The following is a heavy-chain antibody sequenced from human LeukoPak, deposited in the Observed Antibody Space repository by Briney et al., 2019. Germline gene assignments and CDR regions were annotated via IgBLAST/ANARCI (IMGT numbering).Heavy chain of an antibody. CDR2: IKSKTDGGTT. D-gene: IGHD3-16*02. CDR1: GFTFNNAW. J-gene: IGHJ4*02. CDR3: TTLFDYVWGSYRYKGGYYFDY. Sequence: GGSLRLSCAASGFTFNNAWMSWVRQAPGKGLEWVGRIKSKTDGGTTDYAAPVKGRFTISRDDSKNTLSLQMNSLKTEDTALYYCTTLFDYVWGSYRYKGGYYFDYWGQGTLVTVSS. V-gene: IGHV3-15*01.